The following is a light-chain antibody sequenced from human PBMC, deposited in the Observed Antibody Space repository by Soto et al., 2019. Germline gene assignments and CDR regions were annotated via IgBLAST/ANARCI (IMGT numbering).Light chain of an antibody. CDR3: QQYNNWPLT. Sequence: ETLMTQSPATLSMSPGETAILSCRASQSVTSDLAWYQRRPGQAPRLLIYGASTRATGIPARFSGSGSGTESTPTISSPQSEDFALYYCQQYNNWPLTFGPGTTVDIK. CDR2: GAS. CDR1: QSVTSD. V-gene: IGKV3-15*01. J-gene: IGKJ3*01.